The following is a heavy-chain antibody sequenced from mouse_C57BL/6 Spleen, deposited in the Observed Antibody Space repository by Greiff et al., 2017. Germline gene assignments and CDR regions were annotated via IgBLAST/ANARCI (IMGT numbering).Heavy chain of an antibody. CDR2: IHPNSGST. CDR3: ARAYYSNGYCDY. D-gene: IGHD2-5*01. J-gene: IGHJ2*01. V-gene: IGHV1-64*01. CDR1: GYTFTSYW. Sequence: QVQLQQPGAELVKPGASVKLSCKASGYTFTSYWMHWVKQRPGQGLEWIGMIHPNSGSTNYNEKFKSKATLTVDKSSSTAYMQLSSLTSEDSAVYYCARAYYSNGYCDYWGQGTTLTVSS.